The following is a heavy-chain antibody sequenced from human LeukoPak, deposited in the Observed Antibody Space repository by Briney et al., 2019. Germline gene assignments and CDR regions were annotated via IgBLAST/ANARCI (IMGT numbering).Heavy chain of an antibody. CDR3: ARKGMVRGVPIDY. V-gene: IGHV4-39*01. Sequence: PSETLSLTCTISGGSISSSNYYWGWIRQPPGKGLEWIGSIYYSGSTYHNPSLKSRVTISVDTSKNQFSLKLSSVTAADTAVYYCARKGMVRGVPIDYWGQGTLVTVSS. CDR1: GGSISSSNYY. D-gene: IGHD3-10*01. CDR2: IYYSGST. J-gene: IGHJ4*02.